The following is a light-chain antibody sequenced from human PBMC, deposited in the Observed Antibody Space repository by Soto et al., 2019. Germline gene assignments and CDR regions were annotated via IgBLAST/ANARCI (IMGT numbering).Light chain of an antibody. CDR3: CSTAGNYTLV. CDR1: SSDVGTYNY. J-gene: IGLJ2*01. V-gene: IGLV2-11*01. Sequence: QSVLTQPASVSGSPGQSITISCTGSSSDVGTYNYVSWYQQHPGKAPKLIIYEVTNRPSGVPDRFSGSRSGNTASLTISGLQAEDEADYYCCSTAGNYTLVFGGGTKVTVL. CDR2: EVT.